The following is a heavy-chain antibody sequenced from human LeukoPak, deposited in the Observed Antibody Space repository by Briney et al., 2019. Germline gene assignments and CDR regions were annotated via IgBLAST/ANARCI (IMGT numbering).Heavy chain of an antibody. Sequence: GGSLRLSCAAPGLTFSRYSMNWVRQAPGKGLEWVANIKQDGSEKYYVDSVKGRFTISRDNAKNSLYLQMNSLRAEDTAVYYCARDWVAAAGSFDYWGQGTLVTVSS. D-gene: IGHD6-13*01. CDR1: GLTFSRYS. V-gene: IGHV3-7*01. CDR2: IKQDGSEK. J-gene: IGHJ4*02. CDR3: ARDWVAAAGSFDY.